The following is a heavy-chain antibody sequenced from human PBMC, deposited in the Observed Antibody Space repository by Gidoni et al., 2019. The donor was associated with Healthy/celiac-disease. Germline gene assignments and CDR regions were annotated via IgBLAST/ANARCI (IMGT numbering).Heavy chain of an antibody. CDR1: RGTFSSYA. J-gene: IGHJ3*02. CDR3: ARDPRATSEAFDI. CDR2: IIPIFGTA. Sequence: QVQLLRSGSEVKQPGSSLKVSYKASRGTFSSYAISWVRQAPGQGLELMGGIIPIFGTANYAQKFQGRVTITADESTSTAYMELSSLRSEDTAVYYCARDPRATSEAFDIWGQGTMVTVSS. V-gene: IGHV1-69*01.